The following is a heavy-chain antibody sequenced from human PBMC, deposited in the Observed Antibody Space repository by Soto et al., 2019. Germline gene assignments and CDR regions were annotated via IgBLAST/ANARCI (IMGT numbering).Heavy chain of an antibody. J-gene: IGHJ4*02. CDR3: TSVATAGFY. Sequence: PGGSLRLSCAASGSTFSGSAMHWVRQASGKGLEWVGRIRSKANSYATAYAASVKGRFTISRDDSKTTAYLQMNSLKTEDTAVYYCTSVATAGFYWGLGTLVTVSS. CDR1: GSTFSGSA. V-gene: IGHV3-73*01. CDR2: IRSKANSYAT. D-gene: IGHD6-13*01.